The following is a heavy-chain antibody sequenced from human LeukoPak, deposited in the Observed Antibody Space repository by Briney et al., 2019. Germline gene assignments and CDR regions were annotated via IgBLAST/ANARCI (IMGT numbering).Heavy chain of an antibody. CDR2: IIAYNGNT. CDR3: ARDLVRGRRKWENNGMDA. J-gene: IGHJ6*02. D-gene: IGHD1-26*01. CDR1: GYTFTNYG. Sequence: ASVKVSCKASGYTFTNYGISWVRQAPGQGLEWMGYIIAYNGNTNYAQNFQGRVTMTTDTSTSTAYMELRSLRSDDTAVYYCARDLVRGRRKWENNGMDAWGQGTRVTVSS. V-gene: IGHV1-18*01.